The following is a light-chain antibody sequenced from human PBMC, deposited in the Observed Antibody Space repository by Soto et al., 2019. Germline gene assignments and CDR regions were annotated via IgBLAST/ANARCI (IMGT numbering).Light chain of an antibody. CDR3: AAWDDSLRAV. V-gene: IGLV1-47*01. J-gene: IGLJ1*01. CDR1: TSNIGDKD. Sequence: QSVLTQPPSASGTPGQRVTISCSGGTSNIGDKDVCWYQQLPGTAPKLLIYRSNHRPSGVPDRFSGSKSGTSASLAISGLRSEDEADYYCAAWDDSLRAVFGTGTKVTVL. CDR2: RSN.